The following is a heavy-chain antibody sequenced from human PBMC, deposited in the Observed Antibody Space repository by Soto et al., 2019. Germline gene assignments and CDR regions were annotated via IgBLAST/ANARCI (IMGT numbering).Heavy chain of an antibody. D-gene: IGHD6-13*01. J-gene: IGHJ6*02. CDR2: IVVGSGNT. CDR3: AADPGMYSSSWYRYYYGMDV. V-gene: IGHV1-58*01. CDR1: AFTFTSSA. Sequence: VKVSCKASAFTFTSSAVQWVRQARGQRLEWIGWIVVGSGNTNYAQKFQERVTITRDMSTSTAYMELSSLRSEDTAVYYCAADPGMYSSSWYRYYYGMDVWGQGTTVTVSS.